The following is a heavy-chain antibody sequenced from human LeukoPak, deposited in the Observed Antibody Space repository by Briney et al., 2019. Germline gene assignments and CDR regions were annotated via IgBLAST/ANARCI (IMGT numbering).Heavy chain of an antibody. D-gene: IGHD6-19*01. CDR3: ARDSSGPDY. J-gene: IGHJ4*02. CDR2: IKQDGSEK. Sequence: GGSLRLSCAASGFTFSSFWMSWVRQAPGKGLEWVANIKQDGSEKNYVDSVKGRFTISRDNAKNSLFLQMNSLRAEDTAVYFCARDSSGPDYWGPGTLVTVSS. V-gene: IGHV3-7*01. CDR1: GFTFSSFW.